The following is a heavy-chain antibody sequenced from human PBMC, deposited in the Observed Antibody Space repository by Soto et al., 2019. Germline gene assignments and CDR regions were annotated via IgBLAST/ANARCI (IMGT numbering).Heavy chain of an antibody. Sequence: GESRKISCKGSGYTFTSHWTGWVRQMPGKGLEWMGIIYPGDSHTKYSPSFQGQVTISADKSISTAYLQWSGLKASDTAIYYCARQGYCSTTACYTVDYWGQGTLVTVSS. CDR3: ARQGYCSTTACYTVDY. J-gene: IGHJ4*02. CDR2: IYPGDSHT. V-gene: IGHV5-51*01. D-gene: IGHD2-2*02. CDR1: GYTFTSHW.